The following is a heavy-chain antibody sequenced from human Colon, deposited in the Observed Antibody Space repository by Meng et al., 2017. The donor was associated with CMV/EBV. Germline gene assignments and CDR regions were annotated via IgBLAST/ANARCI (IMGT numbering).Heavy chain of an antibody. Sequence: GGSLRLSCAASGFTFSSYAMSWVRQAPGKGLEWVSYITGSSSHIYYADSVKGRFTASRDNAKNSLYLQMDSLRAEDTAVYYCAKQDCNSSNCYDSWGSFDYWGQGMLVTVSS. J-gene: IGHJ4*02. CDR3: AKQDCNSSNCYDSWGSFDY. CDR1: GFTFSSYA. D-gene: IGHD2/OR15-2a*01. CDR2: ITGSSSHI. V-gene: IGHV3-21*01.